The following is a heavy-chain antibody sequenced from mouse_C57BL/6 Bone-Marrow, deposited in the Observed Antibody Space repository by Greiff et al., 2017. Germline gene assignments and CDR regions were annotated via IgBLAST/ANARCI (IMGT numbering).Heavy chain of an antibody. CDR3: ARVPDSSGPAY. Sequence: EVKLMESGGGLVKPGGSLKLSCAASGFTFSSYAMSWVRQTPETRLEWVATLSDGGSYTYYPYHVKGRFTISRDNAKNNLYLQMSHLKSEDTAMYYCARVPDSSGPAYWGQGTLVTVAA. J-gene: IGHJ3*01. CDR2: LSDGGSYT. CDR1: GFTFSSYA. V-gene: IGHV5-4*03. D-gene: IGHD3-2*02.